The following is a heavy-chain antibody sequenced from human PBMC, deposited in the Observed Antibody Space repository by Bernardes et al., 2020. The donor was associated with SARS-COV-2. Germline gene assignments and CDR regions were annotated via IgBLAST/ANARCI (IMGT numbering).Heavy chain of an antibody. V-gene: IGHV5-51*01. CDR1: GYSFANYW. J-gene: IGHJ4*02. CDR3: ARRAQGSIYFDS. CDR2: IYPGDSDT. Sequence: GESLKISCRASGYSFANYWIGWVRQRPGQGLEWMGVIYPGDSDTRYSQSFQGQVTISADKSITTAYLQWSGLQASDTAVYYCARRAQGSIYFDSWGQGTLVTVSS.